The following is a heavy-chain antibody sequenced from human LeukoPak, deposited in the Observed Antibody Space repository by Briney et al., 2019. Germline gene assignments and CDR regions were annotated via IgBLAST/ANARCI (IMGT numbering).Heavy chain of an antibody. J-gene: IGHJ4*02. CDR3: ASQGSSGSPSY. V-gene: IGHV3-21*01. Sequence: GGSLRLSCAASGFTFSSYSMNWVRQAPGKGLEWVSSISSSSSYIYYADSVKGRFTISRDDAKNSLYLQMNSLRAEDTAVYYCASQGSSGSPSYWGQGTLVTVSS. CDR2: ISSSSSYI. D-gene: IGHD6-19*01. CDR1: GFTFSSYS.